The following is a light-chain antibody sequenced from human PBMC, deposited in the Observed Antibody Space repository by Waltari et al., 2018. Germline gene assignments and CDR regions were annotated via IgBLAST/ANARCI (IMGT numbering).Light chain of an antibody. CDR2: PTS. Sequence: IVLTQSPGTLSLSPGERATLSCRASQSVSIYLAWYQQKPGQAPRLLIYPTSTRATGIPDSFSGSGSGTDFSLTISGLEPEDFAVYYCQHYKSLPVSFGQGTRVEIK. CDR3: QHYKSLPVS. V-gene: IGKV3-20*01. CDR1: QSVSIY. J-gene: IGKJ1*01.